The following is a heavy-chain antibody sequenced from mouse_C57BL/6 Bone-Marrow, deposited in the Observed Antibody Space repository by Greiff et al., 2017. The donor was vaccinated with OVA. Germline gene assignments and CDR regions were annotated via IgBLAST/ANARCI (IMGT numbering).Heavy chain of an antibody. V-gene: IGHV1-55*01. Sequence: VQLQQPGAELVKPGASVKMSCKASGYTFTSYWITWVKQRPGQGLEWIGDIYPGSSSTNYNEKFKSKATLTVDTSSSTAYMQLSSLTYEDSAVYYCASIYYDYDENYFDYWGQGTTLTVSS. CDR2: IYPGSSST. D-gene: IGHD2-4*01. J-gene: IGHJ2*01. CDR3: ASIYYDYDENYFDY. CDR1: GYTFTSYW.